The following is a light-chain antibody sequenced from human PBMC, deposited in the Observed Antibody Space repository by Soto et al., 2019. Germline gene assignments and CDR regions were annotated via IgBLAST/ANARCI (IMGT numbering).Light chain of an antibody. CDR1: QSVSSN. Sequence: EIVMTQSPATLSLSPGERATLSCRASQSVSSNLAWYQQKPGQPLRLLIYGASTRATDVPARFSGSGSGTEFTVTVSSLQSEDFAVYFCQQYNNRPPVTFGQGTMLEIK. J-gene: IGKJ2*01. CDR3: QQYNNRPPVT. CDR2: GAS. V-gene: IGKV3-15*01.